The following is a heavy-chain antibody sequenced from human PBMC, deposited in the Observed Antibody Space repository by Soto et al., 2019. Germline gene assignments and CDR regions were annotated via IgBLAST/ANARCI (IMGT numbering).Heavy chain of an antibody. D-gene: IGHD5-18*01. CDR1: GGTFSSYA. V-gene: IGHV1-69*13. J-gene: IGHJ4*02. Sequence: SVKVSCKASGGTFSSYAISWVRQAPGQGLEWMGGIIPIFGTANYAQKFQGRVTITADESTSTAYMELSSLRSEDTAVYHCARAPTATVTDFDNWGQGTLVNVSS. CDR2: IIPIFGTA. CDR3: ARAPTATVTDFDN.